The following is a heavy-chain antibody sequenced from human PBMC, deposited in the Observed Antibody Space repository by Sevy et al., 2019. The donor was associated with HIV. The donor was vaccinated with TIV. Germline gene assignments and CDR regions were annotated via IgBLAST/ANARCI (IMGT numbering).Heavy chain of an antibody. CDR2: IYYSGNT. CDR3: ARSNPYYDFWSGYMTSGYFDF. Sequence: SETLSLTCIVSGDSISSSSYYWGWIRQPPGKGLEWIASIYYSGNTYYNPSLKSRTTMSIDTSKNQFFLTLNSVTAPDAAVYYCARSNPYYDFWSGYMTSGYFDFWGPGTLVTVSS. J-gene: IGHJ4*02. CDR1: GDSISSSSYY. V-gene: IGHV4-39*01. D-gene: IGHD3-3*01.